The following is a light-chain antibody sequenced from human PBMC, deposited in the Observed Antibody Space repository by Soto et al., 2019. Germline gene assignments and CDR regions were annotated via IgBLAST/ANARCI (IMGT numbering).Light chain of an antibody. CDR1: SSDVGSYNL. J-gene: IGLJ1*01. Sequence: QSVRTQPASVSGSPGQSITISCTGTSSDVGSYNLVSWYQQLPGKAPKLMIYEVSNRPSGVSNRFSGSKSGNTASLTISGLQAEDEADYYCSSYTTSSNYVFGSGTKVTVL. V-gene: IGLV2-14*01. CDR3: SSYTTSSNYV. CDR2: EVS.